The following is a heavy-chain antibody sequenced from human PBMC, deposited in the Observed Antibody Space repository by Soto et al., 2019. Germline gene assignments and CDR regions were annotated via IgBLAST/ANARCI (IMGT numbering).Heavy chain of an antibody. CDR2: IYHSGST. CDR1: GGSISSSNW. CDR3: ARVGTPDLFCSGGGRYAWFAP. J-gene: IGHJ5*02. V-gene: IGHV4-4*02. Sequence: SETLSLTCAVSGGSISSSNWWSWVRQPPGKGLEWIGEIYHSGSTNYNPSLKSRVTISVDKSKNQFSPKLSSVTAADTAVYYCARVGTPDLFCSGGGRYAWFAPWAQRSFVT. D-gene: IGHD2-15*01.